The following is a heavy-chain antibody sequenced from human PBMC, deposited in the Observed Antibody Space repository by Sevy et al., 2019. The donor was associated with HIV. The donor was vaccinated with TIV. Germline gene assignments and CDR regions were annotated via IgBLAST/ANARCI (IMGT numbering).Heavy chain of an antibody. CDR3: AGDWGDDFDDRRASYYYFYGMDV. J-gene: IGHJ6*02. Sequence: GGSLRLSCAASGFTFSIYWMTWVRQAPGKGLEWVANIKQDGSEKYYVDSVKGRFTISRDNAKNSLYLQMNSLRAEDTAGYYCAGDWGDDFDDRRASYYYFYGMDVWGQGTTVTVSS. CDR1: GFTFSIYW. CDR2: IKQDGSEK. V-gene: IGHV3-7*01. D-gene: IGHD4-17*01.